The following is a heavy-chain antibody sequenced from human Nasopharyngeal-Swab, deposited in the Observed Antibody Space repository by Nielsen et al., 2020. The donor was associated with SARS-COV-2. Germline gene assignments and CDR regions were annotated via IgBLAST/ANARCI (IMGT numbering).Heavy chain of an antibody. J-gene: IGHJ3*02. Sequence: GESLKISCTGSGYTFTHYWLGWVRQRPGKGLEWMGTISPGDSDARYSPSFRGHVTISVDNSISTTYLQWSTLRASDSAMYYCARRAGGGSYWIFDMWGQGTMATVSS. V-gene: IGHV5-51*01. D-gene: IGHD3-10*01. CDR3: ARRAGGGSYWIFDM. CDR2: ISPGDSDA. CDR1: GYTFTHYW.